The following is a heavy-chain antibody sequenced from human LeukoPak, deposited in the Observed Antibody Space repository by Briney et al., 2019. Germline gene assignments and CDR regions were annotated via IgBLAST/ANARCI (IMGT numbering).Heavy chain of an antibody. V-gene: IGHV3-30*04. Sequence: GGSLRLSCAASVFTFSIYAMHWVRQALGKGLEWVAVISYDGSNKYYADSLKGRFTISRDNSKNTLYLQMSSLRAEETAVYYCAKDRRPNSYSSSWLDYWGQGSLITVSS. CDR2: ISYDGSNK. D-gene: IGHD6-13*01. CDR1: VFTFSIYA. J-gene: IGHJ4*02. CDR3: AKDRRPNSYSSSWLDY.